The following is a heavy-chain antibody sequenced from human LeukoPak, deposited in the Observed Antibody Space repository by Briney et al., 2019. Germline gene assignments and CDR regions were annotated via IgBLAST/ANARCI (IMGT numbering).Heavy chain of an antibody. V-gene: IGHV4-59*01. CDR3: AREATSLVRRSSAFEM. CDR1: GGSISTYY. D-gene: IGHD3-10*01. J-gene: IGHJ3*02. CDR2: IYYSGST. Sequence: PSETLSLTCTVSGGSISTYYWNWIRQPPGKGLEWIGYIYYSGSTNYNPSLKSRITISVDTSKNQFSLKLTSVSAADTAVYYCAREATSLVRRSSAFEMWGQGTMVTVSS.